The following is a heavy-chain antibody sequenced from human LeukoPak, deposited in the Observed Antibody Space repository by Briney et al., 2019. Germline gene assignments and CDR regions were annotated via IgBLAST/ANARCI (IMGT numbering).Heavy chain of an antibody. D-gene: IGHD2-2*01. V-gene: IGHV3-48*01. J-gene: IGHJ4*02. CDR3: AKDSARLRDIVVVPAALPDY. Sequence: GGSLRLSCAASGFTFSSYSMNWVRQAPGKGLEWVSYISSSSSTIYYADSVKGRFTISRDNAKNSLYLQMNSLRAEDTAVYYCAKDSARLRDIVVVPAALPDYWGQGTLVTVSS. CDR2: ISSSSSTI. CDR1: GFTFSSYS.